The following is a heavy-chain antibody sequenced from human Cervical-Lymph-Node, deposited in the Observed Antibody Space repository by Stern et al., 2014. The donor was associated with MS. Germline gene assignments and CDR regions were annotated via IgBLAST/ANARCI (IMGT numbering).Heavy chain of an antibody. CDR2: IYHSGST. J-gene: IGHJ6*02. V-gene: IGHV4-4*02. Sequence: QVQLQESGPGLVKPSGTLSLTCAVSGGSISSSNWWRWVRQPPGKGLEWIGEIYHSGSTNYNPSPKRRVTISVDKSKNQFSLKLSSVTAADTAVYYCARDRVGSGWPYYGMDVWGQGTTVTVSS. D-gene: IGHD6-19*01. CDR3: ARDRVGSGWPYYGMDV. CDR1: GGSISSSNW.